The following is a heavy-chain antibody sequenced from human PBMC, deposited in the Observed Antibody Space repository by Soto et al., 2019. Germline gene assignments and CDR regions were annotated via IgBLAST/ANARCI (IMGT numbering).Heavy chain of an antibody. Sequence: PGGSLRLSCAASGFTFSSYAMRWVRQAPGKGLEWVSYISNSSSNIYYADSVKGRFTISRDNAKNSLYLQMNSLRAEDTAVYYCASLTNYYDSSGTGFDYWGQGTLVTVSS. D-gene: IGHD3-22*01. CDR3: ASLTNYYDSSGTGFDY. V-gene: IGHV3-48*01. CDR2: ISNSSSNI. J-gene: IGHJ4*02. CDR1: GFTFSSYA.